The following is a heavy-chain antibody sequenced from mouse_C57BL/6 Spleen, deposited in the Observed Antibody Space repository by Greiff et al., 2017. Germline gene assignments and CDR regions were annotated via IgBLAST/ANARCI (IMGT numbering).Heavy chain of an antibody. D-gene: IGHD1-1*01. J-gene: IGHJ1*03. CDR2: IYPGDGDT. Sequence: VQLVESGPELVKPGASVKISCKASGYAFSSSWMNWVKQRPGKGLEWIGRIYPGDGDTNYNGKFKGKATLTADKSSSTAYMQRSSLTSEDSAVYFCTRADFATVWEFDVWGTGTTVTVST. CDR1: GYAFSSSW. CDR3: TRADFATVWEFDV. V-gene: IGHV1-82*01.